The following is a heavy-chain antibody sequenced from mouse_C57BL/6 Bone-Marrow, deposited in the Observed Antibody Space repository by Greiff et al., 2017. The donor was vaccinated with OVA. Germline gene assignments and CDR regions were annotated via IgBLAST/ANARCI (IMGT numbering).Heavy chain of an antibody. Sequence: QVQLKESGAELARPGASVKLSCKASGYTFTSYGISWVKQRTGQGLEWIGEIYPRSGNTYYNEKFKGKATLTADKSSSTAYIELRSLTSEGAAVYFCARGLGDAYWGQGTLVTVSA. J-gene: IGHJ3*01. CDR2: IYPRSGNT. D-gene: IGHD3-3*01. V-gene: IGHV1-81*01. CDR1: GYTFTSYG. CDR3: ARGLGDAY.